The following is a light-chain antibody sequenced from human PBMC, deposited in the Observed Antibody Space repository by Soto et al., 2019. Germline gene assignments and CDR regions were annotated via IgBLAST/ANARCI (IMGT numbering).Light chain of an antibody. Sequence: EIVLTQSPGTLSLSPGERATLSCRASQSITNNYLAWYQQKPGRAHRLLIYGASSRATGIPDRFSGSGSGTDFTLTISRLEPEDFATYYCQQSYSTLYTFGQGTKLEIK. CDR3: QQSYSTLYT. J-gene: IGKJ2*01. CDR1: QSITNNY. CDR2: GAS. V-gene: IGKV3-20*01.